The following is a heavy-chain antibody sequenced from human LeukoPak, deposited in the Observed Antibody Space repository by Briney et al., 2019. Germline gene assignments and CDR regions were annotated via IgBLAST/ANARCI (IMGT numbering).Heavy chain of an antibody. CDR3: PRGRGGSYHY. D-gene: IGHD1-26*01. CDR1: GFTFSSYV. CDR2: ISGSGGST. J-gene: IGHJ4*02. Sequence: GGSLRLSCAASGFTFSSYVMSGVRQAPGKGLEWVSGISGSGGSTYYADSVKGRFTISRDNSKKTLYLQMNSLRAEDPAVYYCPRGRGGSYHYWGQGTLVTVSS. V-gene: IGHV3-23*01.